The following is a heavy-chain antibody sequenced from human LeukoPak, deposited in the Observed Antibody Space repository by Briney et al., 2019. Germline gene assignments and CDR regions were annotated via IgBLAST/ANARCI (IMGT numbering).Heavy chain of an antibody. CDR2: IYYSGST. Sequence: PSETLSLTCTVSGGSISSGGYYWSWIRQHPGKGLEWIGYIYYSGSTYYNPSLKSRVTISVDTSKNQFSLKLSSVTAADTAVYYCAREGRPHTTTVTNLGLEHHFDYWGQGTLVTVSS. J-gene: IGHJ4*02. D-gene: IGHD4-17*01. CDR3: AREGRPHTTTVTNLGLEHHFDY. CDR1: GGSISSGGYY. V-gene: IGHV4-31*03.